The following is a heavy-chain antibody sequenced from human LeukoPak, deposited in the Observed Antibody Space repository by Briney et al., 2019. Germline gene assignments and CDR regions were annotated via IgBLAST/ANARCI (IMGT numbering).Heavy chain of an antibody. CDR2: IYYSGST. CDR3: ARGPSVAGPRFDY. J-gene: IGHJ4*02. Sequence: SETLSLTCTVSGGSISSSSYYWGWIRQPPGKGLEWIGSIYYSGSTYYNPSLKSRVTTSVDTSKNQFSLKLSSVTAADTAVYYCARGPSVAGPRFDYWGQGTLVTVSS. V-gene: IGHV4-39*01. CDR1: GGSISSSSYY. D-gene: IGHD6-19*01.